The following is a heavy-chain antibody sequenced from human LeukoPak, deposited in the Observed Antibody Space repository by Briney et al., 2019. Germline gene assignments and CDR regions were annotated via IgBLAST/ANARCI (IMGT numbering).Heavy chain of an antibody. CDR1: GFIVSSSY. D-gene: IGHD3-16*01. V-gene: IGHV3-53*01. CDR3: ARAFDHHFDY. J-gene: IGHJ4*02. CDR2: IYSDGRT. Sequence: PGGSLRLSCAASGFIVSSSYMGWVRQAPGKGLEWVSYIYSDGRTFYADSVKGRFTTSRDSSENTLYFQMNSLRAEDTAVYYCARAFDHHFDYWGQGTLVTVSS.